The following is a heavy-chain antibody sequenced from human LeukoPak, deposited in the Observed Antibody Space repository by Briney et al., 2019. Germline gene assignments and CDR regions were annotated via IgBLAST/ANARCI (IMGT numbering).Heavy chain of an antibody. V-gene: IGHV3-30*12. CDR2: ITYDGSNT. Sequence: GGSLRLSCAASGFTFSSYGMHWVRQAPGKGLQWVTFITYDGSNTYYADSVKGRFTISRDNAKNTLYLQMNSLRAEETAVYYCARDLGVAALDNWGQGTLVTVSS. J-gene: IGHJ4*02. CDR3: ARDLGVAALDN. CDR1: GFTFSSYG. D-gene: IGHD6-19*01.